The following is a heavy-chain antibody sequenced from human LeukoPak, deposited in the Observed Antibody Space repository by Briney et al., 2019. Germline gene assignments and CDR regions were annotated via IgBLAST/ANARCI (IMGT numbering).Heavy chain of an antibody. J-gene: IGHJ4*02. D-gene: IGHD6-13*01. CDR1: GFTFSSYA. CDR2: ISYDGSNK. Sequence: PGRSLRLSCAASGFTFSSYAMHWVRQAPGKGLEWVAVISYDGSNKYYADSVKGRFTISRDNSKNTLYLQVNSLRAEDTAVYYCARDKDSAAGFFDYWGQGTLVTVSS. CDR3: ARDKDSAAGFFDY. V-gene: IGHV3-30-3*01.